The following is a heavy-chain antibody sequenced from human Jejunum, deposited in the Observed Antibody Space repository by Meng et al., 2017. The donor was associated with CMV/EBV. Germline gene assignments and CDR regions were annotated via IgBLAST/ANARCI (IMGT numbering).Heavy chain of an antibody. J-gene: IGHJ4*02. CDR2: ISAGDDST. V-gene: IGHV3-23*01. CDR1: GFTFSSNS. CDR3: ARLTDF. D-gene: IGHD2-8*01. Sequence: SLKIAGAASGFTFSSNSMSWVRQAPGKGLEWVSAISAGDDSTHYADSVKGRFTISRDNSKNTLYLQMNSLRAEDTAVYYCARLTDFWGQGTLVTVSS.